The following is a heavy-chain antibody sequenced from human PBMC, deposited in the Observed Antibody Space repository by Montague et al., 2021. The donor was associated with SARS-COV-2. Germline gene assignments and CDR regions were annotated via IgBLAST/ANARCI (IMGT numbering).Heavy chain of an antibody. CDR3: TRAKGLDGMDD. V-gene: IGHV3-21*06. CDR2: ISSASDYI. J-gene: IGHJ6*02. CDR1: GITFSSHG. Sequence: SLRPFCAASGITFSSHGFNCVRQAPGKGLEWVSSISSASDYICYATSVRGRFTTSRDNVKNSLYVEMSRLRVEHTAVYYCTRAKGLDGMDDWGQGTTITV.